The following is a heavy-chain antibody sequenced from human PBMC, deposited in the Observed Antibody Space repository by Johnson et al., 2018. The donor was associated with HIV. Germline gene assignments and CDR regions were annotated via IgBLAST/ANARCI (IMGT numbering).Heavy chain of an antibody. CDR3: ASSYSESDAFDI. Sequence: VQLVESGGGVVRPGGSLRLSCAASGFTFDDYGMSWVRQAPGKGLEWVSGINWNGGNTGYADSVKGRFTISRDNSKNTLYLQMNSLRVEDTAVYYCASSYSESDAFDIWGQGTMVTVSS. CDR1: GFTFDDYG. D-gene: IGHD3-10*01. CDR2: INWNGGNT. V-gene: IGHV3-20*04. J-gene: IGHJ3*02.